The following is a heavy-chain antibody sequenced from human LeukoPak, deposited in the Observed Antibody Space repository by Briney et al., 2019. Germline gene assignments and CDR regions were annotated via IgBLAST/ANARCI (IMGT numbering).Heavy chain of an antibody. CDR2: ISYDGSNK. J-gene: IGHJ3*02. D-gene: IGHD1-26*01. CDR1: GFTFSSYG. CDR3: AKESEWELLTSYAFDI. V-gene: IGHV3-30*18. Sequence: GGSLRLSCAASGFTFSSYGMHWVRQAPGKGLEWVAVISYDGSNKYYADSVKGRFTISRDNSKNTLYLQMNSLRAEDTAVYYCAKESEWELLTSYAFDIWGQGTMVTVSS.